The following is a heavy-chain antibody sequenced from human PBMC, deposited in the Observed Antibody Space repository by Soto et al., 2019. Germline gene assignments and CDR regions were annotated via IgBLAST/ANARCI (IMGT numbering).Heavy chain of an antibody. Sequence: QVQLVQSGAEVKEPGSSVKVSCKASGGTFSSYAISWVRQAPGQGLEWMGGIIPIFGTTNYAQNLQGRVTIIVDDSTSTVYMELSSLRSEDTALYYCARASSGYLRSGFDLWGRGTLVTVSS. CDR3: ARASSGYLRSGFDL. D-gene: IGHD3-22*01. V-gene: IGHV1-69*01. CDR1: GGTFSSYA. J-gene: IGHJ2*01. CDR2: IIPIFGTT.